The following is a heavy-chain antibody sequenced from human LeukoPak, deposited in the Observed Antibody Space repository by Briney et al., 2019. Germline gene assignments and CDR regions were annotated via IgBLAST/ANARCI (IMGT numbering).Heavy chain of an antibody. Sequence: SQTLSLTCTVSGASISSGTYSWSWIRQPPGEGLEWIGYIYHTGSTYYNPSLKGRVTISVDRSKNQFSLNLNFVTAADTAVYYCARVGVSWSSDYWGQGTLVTVSS. J-gene: IGHJ4*02. D-gene: IGHD6-13*01. V-gene: IGHV4-30-2*01. CDR2: IYHTGST. CDR1: GASISSGTYS. CDR3: ARVGVSWSSDY.